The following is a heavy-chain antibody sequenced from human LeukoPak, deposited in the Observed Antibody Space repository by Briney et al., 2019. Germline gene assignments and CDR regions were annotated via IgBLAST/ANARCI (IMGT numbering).Heavy chain of an antibody. V-gene: IGHV3-48*01. CDR3: ARTLYGDTTDAFDI. Sequence: GGSLRLSCAASGFTFSSYAMSWVRQAPGKGLEWVSYISSSSSTIYYADSVKGRFTISRDNAKNSLYLQMNSLRAEDTAVYYCARTLYGDTTDAFDIWGQGTMVTVSS. J-gene: IGHJ3*02. CDR2: ISSSSSTI. D-gene: IGHD4-17*01. CDR1: GFTFSSYA.